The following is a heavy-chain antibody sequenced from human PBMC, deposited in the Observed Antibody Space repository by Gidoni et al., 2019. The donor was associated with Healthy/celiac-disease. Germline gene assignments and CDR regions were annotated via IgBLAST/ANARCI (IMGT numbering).Heavy chain of an antibody. D-gene: IGHD2-2*01. CDR3: ARECSTSCYAADYYYYYGMDV. CDR1: GGSIRSSNS. CDR2: IYQSGST. V-gene: IGHV4-4*02. Sequence: QVQLQESRPGLVKPSGPLSLTCAVSGGSIRSSNSWSWVRQPPGKGLEWIGEIYQSGSTNYNTSLKRRVTIAVDKSKNQFSLKLSSVTAADTAVYDCARECSTSCYAADYYYYYGMDVWGKGTTVTVSS. J-gene: IGHJ6*04.